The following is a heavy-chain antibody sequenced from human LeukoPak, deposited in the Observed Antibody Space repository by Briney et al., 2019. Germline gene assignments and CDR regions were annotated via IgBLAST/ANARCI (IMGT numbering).Heavy chain of an antibody. Sequence: SETLSLTCTVSGVSFSSYYWAWIRQPAGKRLEWIGRIYASGSTNYNPSLQSRVTISVDTSKNQFSLKLSSVTAADTAVYYCAREGHQLPIDYWGQGTLVTVSS. CDR3: AREGHQLPIDY. J-gene: IGHJ4*02. CDR2: IYASGST. CDR1: GVSFSSYY. D-gene: IGHD2-2*01. V-gene: IGHV4-4*07.